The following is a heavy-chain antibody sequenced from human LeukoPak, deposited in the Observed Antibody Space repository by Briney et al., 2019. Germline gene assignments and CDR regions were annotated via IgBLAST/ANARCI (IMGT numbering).Heavy chain of an antibody. CDR3: ARDGHDYGDPSDAFDI. CDR1: GFTFSDYY. D-gene: IGHD4-17*01. J-gene: IGHJ3*02. V-gene: IGHV3-11*01. CDR2: ISSSGSTI. Sequence: GRSLRLSCAASGFTFSDYYMSWIRQAPGKGLEWVSYISSSGSTIYYADSVKGRFTISRENAKNSLYLQMNSLRAEDTAVYYWARDGHDYGDPSDAFDIWGQGTMVTVSS.